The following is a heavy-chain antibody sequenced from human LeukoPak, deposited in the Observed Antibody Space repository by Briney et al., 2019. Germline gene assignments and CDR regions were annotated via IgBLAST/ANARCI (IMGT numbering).Heavy chain of an antibody. D-gene: IGHD6-13*01. J-gene: IGHJ3*02. V-gene: IGHV6-1*01. Sequence: SQTLSLTCAIAGDSVSINSAAWNWIRQSPSRGLEWLGRTYYRSKWYNDYAVSVKSRITINPDTSKNQFSLQLNSVTPEDTAGHDCARCRGDSRSWPTCAFASWGQARMVTAYS. CDR1: GDSVSINSAA. CDR2: TYYRSKWYN. CDR3: ARCRGDSRSWPTCAFAS.